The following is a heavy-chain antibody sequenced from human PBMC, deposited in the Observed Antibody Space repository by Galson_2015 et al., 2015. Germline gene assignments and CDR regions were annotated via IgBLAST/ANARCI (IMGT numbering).Heavy chain of an antibody. CDR1: GFSISSKE. V-gene: IGHV3-66*02. J-gene: IGHJ4*02. D-gene: IGHD3-22*01. Sequence: SLRLSCAASGFSISSKEMSWVRQAPGKGLEGVSVIYRGGNTYYADSVKGRFTVSRDEGENTLFLQMKSLRSEDTAVYYCARDLEAADSGGYYQVGFDYWGQGTLVTVSS. CDR3: ARDLEAADSGGYYQVGFDY. CDR2: IYRGGNT.